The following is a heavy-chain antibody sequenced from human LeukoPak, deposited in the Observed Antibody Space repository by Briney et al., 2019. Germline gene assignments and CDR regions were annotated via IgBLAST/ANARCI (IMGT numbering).Heavy chain of an antibody. CDR3: ARDGVMAETPFYFDS. J-gene: IGHJ4*02. D-gene: IGHD2-21*01. CDR1: GFIFNSYG. Sequence: PGGSLRLSCTGSGFIFNSYGINWVRQAPGKGLEWVAYISSSTSNIFYADSVKGRFTISRDNAKDSVLLQMNSLRVEDTVLYFCARDGVMAETPFYFDSWGQGALVTVSS. V-gene: IGHV3-21*04. CDR2: ISSSTSNI.